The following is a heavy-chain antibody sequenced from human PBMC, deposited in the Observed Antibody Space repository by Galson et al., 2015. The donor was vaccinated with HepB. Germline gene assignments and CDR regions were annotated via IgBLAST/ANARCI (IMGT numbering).Heavy chain of an antibody. Sequence: PALVKPTQTLTLTCTVSGFSLSNARMGVSWTRQPPGKALEWLAHIFSNDEKSYSTSLKSRLTISKDTSKSQVVLTMTNMDPLGTTTYFCCRIRATMVRGVIITGAFYNWGQGTMVTVSS. D-gene: IGHD3-10*01. J-gene: IGHJ3*02. CDR1: GFSLSNARMG. CDR2: IFSNDEK. CDR3: CRIRATMVRGVIITGAFYN. V-gene: IGHV2-26*01.